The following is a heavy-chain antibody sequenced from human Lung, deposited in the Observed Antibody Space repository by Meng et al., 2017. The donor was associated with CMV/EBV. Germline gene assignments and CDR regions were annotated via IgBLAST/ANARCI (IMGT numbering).Heavy chain of an antibody. D-gene: IGHD3-3*01. V-gene: IGHV1-2*02. J-gene: IGHJ6*02. Sequence: SVXVSXXASGYTFTGYYMHWVRQAPGQGLEWMGWINPNSGGTNYAQKFQGRVTMTRDTSISTAYMELSRLRSDDTAVYYCAYTYDFWSGYYPPGMDVWGQRTTVTVSS. CDR3: AYTYDFWSGYYPPGMDV. CDR1: GYTFTGYY. CDR2: INPNSGGT.